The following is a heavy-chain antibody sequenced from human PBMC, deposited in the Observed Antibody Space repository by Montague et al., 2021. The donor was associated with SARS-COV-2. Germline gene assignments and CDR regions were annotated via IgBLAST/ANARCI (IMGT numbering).Heavy chain of an antibody. D-gene: IGHD3-10*01. CDR3: ARFFGPYYYGLDV. Sequence: LVKPTQTLSLTCTVSGGSLSTYYWSWIRQPPGKGLECIGYIYYTGNTNYNPSLKSRVTISVDTSKNQFSLKLGSVTAADTAVYYCARFFGPYYYGLDVWGQGTTVTVSS. J-gene: IGHJ6*02. CDR1: GGSLSTYY. V-gene: IGHV4-59*13. CDR2: IYYTGNT.